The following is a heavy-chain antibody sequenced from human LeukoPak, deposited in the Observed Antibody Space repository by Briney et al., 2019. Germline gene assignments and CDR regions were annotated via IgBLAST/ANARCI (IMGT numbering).Heavy chain of an antibody. D-gene: IGHD3-9*01. V-gene: IGHV3-30*02. CDR1: GFTFSSYG. CDR3: AKDGGASYYDILTGYLGAFDX. CDR2: IRYDGSIK. Sequence: PGGSLRLSCAASGFTFSSYGMHWVRQAPGKGLEGVAFIRYDGSIKYYADSVKGRFTISRDNSKNTLYLQMNSLRAEDTAVYYCAKDGGASYYDILTGYLGAFDXXXXAXMXTVSS. J-gene: IGHJ3*02.